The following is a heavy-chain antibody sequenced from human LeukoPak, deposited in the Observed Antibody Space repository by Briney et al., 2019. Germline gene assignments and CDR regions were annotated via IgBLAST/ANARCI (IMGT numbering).Heavy chain of an antibody. D-gene: IGHD6-19*01. CDR2: IYPGDSDT. CDR3: ARRVVVSGTNWFDP. V-gene: IGHV5-51*01. J-gene: IGHJ5*02. CDR1: GYSFTSYW. Sequence: GESLKISCKGSGYSFTSYWIGWVRQMPGRGLEWMGIIYPGDSDTRYSPSFQGQVTISADKSMSPAYVQWSSLKASDTAMYYCARRVVVSGTNWFDPWGQGTLVTVSS.